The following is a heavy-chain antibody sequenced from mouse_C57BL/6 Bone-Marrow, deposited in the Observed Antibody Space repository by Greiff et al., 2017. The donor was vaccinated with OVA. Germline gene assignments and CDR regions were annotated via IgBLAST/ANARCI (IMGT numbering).Heavy chain of an antibody. Sequence: VQLQQSGTVLARPGASVKMSCKTSGYTFTSYWMHWVKQRPGQGLEWIGAIYPGNSDTSYNQKFKGKAKLTAVTSASTAYMELSSLTNEYSAVYYCTRLRGYYGSSSFGYWGQGTTLTVSS. J-gene: IGHJ2*01. D-gene: IGHD1-1*01. V-gene: IGHV1-5*01. CDR2: IYPGNSDT. CDR3: TRLRGYYGSSSFGY. CDR1: GYTFTSYW.